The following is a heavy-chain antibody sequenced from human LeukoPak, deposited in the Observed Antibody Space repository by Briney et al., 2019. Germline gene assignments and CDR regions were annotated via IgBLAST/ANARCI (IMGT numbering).Heavy chain of an antibody. Sequence: GESLKISCKSFGFSFTNYWIAWVRQMPGKGLEWMGIIYPGDSDTRYSPSFQGQVTISADKSISTAYLQWSSLKASDTAMYYCARPAAAGNWFDPWSQGTLVTVSS. D-gene: IGHD6-13*01. CDR2: IYPGDSDT. CDR1: GFSFTNYW. V-gene: IGHV5-51*01. J-gene: IGHJ5*02. CDR3: ARPAAAGNWFDP.